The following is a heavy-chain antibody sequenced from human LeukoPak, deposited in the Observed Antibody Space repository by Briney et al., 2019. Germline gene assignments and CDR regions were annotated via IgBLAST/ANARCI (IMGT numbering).Heavy chain of an antibody. CDR2: INHSGST. CDR3: ARGKRGSSRYYYYGMDV. CDR1: GGSFSGYY. Sequence: SETLSLTCAVFGGSFSGYYWSWIRQPPGKGLEWIGEINHSGSTNYNPSLKSRVTISVDTSKNQFSLKLSSVTAADTAVYYCARGKRGSSRYYYYGMDVWGQGTTVTVSS. D-gene: IGHD6-13*01. V-gene: IGHV4-34*01. J-gene: IGHJ6*02.